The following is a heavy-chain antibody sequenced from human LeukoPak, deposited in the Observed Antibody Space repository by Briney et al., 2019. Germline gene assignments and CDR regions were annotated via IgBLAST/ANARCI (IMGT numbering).Heavy chain of an antibody. CDR3: ARERRLYCSGGSCYYYYMDV. Sequence: SETLSLTCTVSGGSISSSSYYWSWIRQPPGKGLEWIGYIYYSGSTNYNPSLKSRVTISVDTSKNQFSLKLSSVTAADTAVYYCARERRLYCSGGSCYYYYMDVWGKGTTVTISS. D-gene: IGHD2-15*01. V-gene: IGHV4-61*01. CDR1: GGSISSSSYY. J-gene: IGHJ6*03. CDR2: IYYSGST.